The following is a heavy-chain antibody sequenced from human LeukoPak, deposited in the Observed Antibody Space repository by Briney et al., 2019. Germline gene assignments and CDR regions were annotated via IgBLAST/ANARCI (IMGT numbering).Heavy chain of an antibody. CDR1: GGTFSSYS. Sequence: ASVKVSCKASGGTFSSYSISWVRQASGQGLEWMGRIIPIIGIANYAQKFQGRVTITADKSTSTAYMELSSLRSEDTAVYYCARPRSYYYDSSGYEAFDIWGQGTMVTVSS. V-gene: IGHV1-69*02. CDR2: IIPIIGIA. J-gene: IGHJ3*02. D-gene: IGHD3-22*01. CDR3: ARPRSYYYDSSGYEAFDI.